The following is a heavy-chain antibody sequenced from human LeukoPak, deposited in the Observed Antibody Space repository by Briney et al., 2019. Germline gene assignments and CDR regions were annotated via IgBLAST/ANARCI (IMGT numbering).Heavy chain of an antibody. V-gene: IGHV3-23*01. Sequence: GGSLRLSCAASGFSFSSYAMSWVRQAPGKGLEWVSAISGSGGSTHHADSVKGRFTISRDNSKNTLYLQMNSLRGKDTALYYCAKDLAGCSDSWGQGTLVTVSS. CDR3: AKDLAGCSDS. D-gene: IGHD2-8*01. J-gene: IGHJ4*02. CDR1: GFSFSSYA. CDR2: ISGSGGST.